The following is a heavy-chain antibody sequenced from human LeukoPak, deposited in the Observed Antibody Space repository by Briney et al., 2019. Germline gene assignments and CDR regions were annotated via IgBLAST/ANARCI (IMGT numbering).Heavy chain of an antibody. J-gene: IGHJ4*02. V-gene: IGHV4-59*01. CDR3: ARSLSGYFDY. CDR2: IYYSGST. Sequence: PSETLSLTCTVSGGSISSYYWSWIRQPPGKGQEWIGYIYYSGSTNYNPSLKSRVTISVDTSKNQFSLKLSSVTAADTAVYYCARSLSGYFDYWGEGTLVTVSS. CDR1: GGSISSYY.